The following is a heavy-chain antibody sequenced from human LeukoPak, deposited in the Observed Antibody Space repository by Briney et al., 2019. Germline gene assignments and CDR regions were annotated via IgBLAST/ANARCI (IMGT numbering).Heavy chain of an antibody. J-gene: IGHJ3*02. V-gene: IGHV3-7*01. CDR1: GFTFSSYW. Sequence: GGCLRLSCAAAGFTFSSYWMRWVRQAAGEGRGWVANIKQDGREKYYVDSVKGRFTISRDNAKNSLYLQMTSLRAEDTAVYYCARAGGTYYGIAFDIWGQGTMVTVSS. D-gene: IGHD1-26*01. CDR3: ARAGGTYYGIAFDI. CDR2: IKQDGREK.